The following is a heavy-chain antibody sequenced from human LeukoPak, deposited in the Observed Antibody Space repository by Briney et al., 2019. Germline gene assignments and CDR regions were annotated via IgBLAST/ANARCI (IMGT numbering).Heavy chain of an antibody. CDR2: IYYSGST. CDR3: ARVHRRGWVGGWFDP. Sequence: SETLSLTCTVSGGSISSSSYYWGWIRQPPGKGLEWIGSIYYSGSTYYNPSLKSRVTISVDTSKNQFSLKLSSVTAADTAVYYCARVHRRGWVGGWFDPWGQGTLVTVSS. J-gene: IGHJ5*02. CDR1: GGSISSSSYY. V-gene: IGHV4-39*07. D-gene: IGHD6-19*01.